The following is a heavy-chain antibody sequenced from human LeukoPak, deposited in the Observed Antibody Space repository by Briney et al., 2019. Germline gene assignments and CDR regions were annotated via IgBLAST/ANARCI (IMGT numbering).Heavy chain of an antibody. J-gene: IGHJ4*02. D-gene: IGHD3-10*01. CDR1: GGSISSSSDY. Sequence: PSETLSLTCTVSGGSISSSSDYWGWIRQPPGKGLEWIGSFYYSGSTYYNPSLKSRVTISVDTSKNQFSLKLSSVTAADTAVYYCARERTSYGSGSYSFDYWGQGTLVTVSS. CDR2: FYYSGST. CDR3: ARERTSYGSGSYSFDY. V-gene: IGHV4-39*07.